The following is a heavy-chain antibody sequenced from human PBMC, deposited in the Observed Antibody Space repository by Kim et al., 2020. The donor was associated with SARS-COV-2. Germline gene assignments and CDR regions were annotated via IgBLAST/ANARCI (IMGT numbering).Heavy chain of an antibody. CDR3: ARRSSSFVYYYMDV. D-gene: IGHD6-6*01. Sequence: SETLSLTCTVSGGSVSSGNYDWTWIRQSPGKGLEWIGYIYDSGTTNYNPSLKSRVTMSVDTSKNQFSLNLISVTAADSAVYYCARRSSSFVYYYMDVWGRGTTVSVSS. CDR1: GGSVSSGNYD. V-gene: IGHV4-61*01. CDR2: IYDSGTT. J-gene: IGHJ6*03.